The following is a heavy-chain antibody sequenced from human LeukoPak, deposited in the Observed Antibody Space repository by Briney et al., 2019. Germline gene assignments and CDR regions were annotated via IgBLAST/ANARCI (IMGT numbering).Heavy chain of an antibody. J-gene: IGHJ4*02. CDR2: IKSKTDGGTT. V-gene: IGHV3-15*01. D-gene: IGHD3-3*01. CDR1: GFTFSSYE. Sequence: SGGSLRLSCAASGFTFSSYEMNWVRQAPGKGLEWVGRIKSKTDGGTTDYAAPVKGRFTISRDDSKNTLYLQMNSLKTEDTAVYYCTTYISEGRFLEWYLFDYWGQGTLVTVSS. CDR3: TTYISEGRFLEWYLFDY.